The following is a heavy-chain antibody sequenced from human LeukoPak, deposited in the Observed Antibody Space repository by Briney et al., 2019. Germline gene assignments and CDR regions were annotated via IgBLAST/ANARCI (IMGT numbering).Heavy chain of an antibody. CDR1: GGSISNYY. V-gene: IGHV4-59*01. J-gene: IGHJ4*02. Sequence: SETLSLTCTVSGGSISNYYWSWIRQPPGKGLEWIAYIYYSGSTNYNPSLKSRATISVDTSKNQFSLKLSSVTAADTAVYYCARTRNSGSSDYWGQGTPVTVSS. D-gene: IGHD6-19*01. CDR3: ARTRNSGSSDY. CDR2: IYYSGST.